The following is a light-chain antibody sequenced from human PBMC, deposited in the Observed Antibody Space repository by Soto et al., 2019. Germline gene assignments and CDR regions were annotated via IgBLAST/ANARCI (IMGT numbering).Light chain of an antibody. J-gene: IGKJ4*01. CDR1: RSVGNN. CDR2: AAS. CDR3: QQHADWPLT. Sequence: EIVLTQSPATLSLYPGERATLSCRASRSVGNNLAWYQKKPGQAPVLLIYAASTRATGIPARFSGSGSGTDFTLTISSLEPEDFAVYYCQQHADWPLTFGGGTKVEIK. V-gene: IGKV3-11*01.